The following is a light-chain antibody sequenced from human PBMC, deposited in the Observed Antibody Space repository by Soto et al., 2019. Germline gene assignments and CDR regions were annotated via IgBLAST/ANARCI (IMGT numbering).Light chain of an antibody. CDR3: HKCKRAPYT. CDR2: AAS. Sequence: DIQMTQSPSSLSASVGDRVTITCRASQGIANHLAWYQQKPGKAPNLLLSAASTLQSGVPSRFSGSGFGTDFTLTISSLQPEDLATYSCHKCKRAPYTFGHGTQVDI. CDR1: QGIANH. V-gene: IGKV1-27*01. J-gene: IGKJ3*01.